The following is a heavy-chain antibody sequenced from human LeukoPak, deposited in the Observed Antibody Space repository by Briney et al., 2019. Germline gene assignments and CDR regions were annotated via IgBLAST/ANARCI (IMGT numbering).Heavy chain of an antibody. CDR3: ARAGGGDCNDAFDI. CDR1: GFTFSSYA. CDR2: ISYDGSNK. V-gene: IGHV3-30-3*01. J-gene: IGHJ3*02. D-gene: IGHD2-21*02. Sequence: GRSLRLSCAASGFTFSSYAMHWVRQAPGKGLEWVAVISYDGSNKYYADSVKGRFTISRDNSKNTLYLQMNSLRAEDTAVYYCARAGGGDCNDAFDIWGQGTMVTVSS.